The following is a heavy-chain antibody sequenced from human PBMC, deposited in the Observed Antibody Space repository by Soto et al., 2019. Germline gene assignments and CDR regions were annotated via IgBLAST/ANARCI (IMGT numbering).Heavy chain of an antibody. D-gene: IGHD1-7*01. Sequence: QVQLQESGPGLVKPSQTLSLTCVISGDSVSSNSAAWNWIRLSPSRGLEWLARTYYRSRWYNDYAVSVRSRITVNPDTSKNQSSLQLPSVTPEDTAVYYCAGTTSHHWLYMDVWGKGATVTVSS. CDR2: TYYRSRWYN. CDR3: AGTTSHHWLYMDV. CDR1: GDSVSSNSAA. J-gene: IGHJ6*03. V-gene: IGHV6-1*01.